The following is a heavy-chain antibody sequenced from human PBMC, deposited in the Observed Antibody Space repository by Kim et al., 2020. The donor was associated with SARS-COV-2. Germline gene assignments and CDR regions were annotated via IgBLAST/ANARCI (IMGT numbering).Heavy chain of an antibody. CDR3: ARERRSARYNWNYYYYGMDV. CDR1: GGSISSGGYY. CDR2: IYYSGST. V-gene: IGHV4-31*03. Sequence: SETLSLTCTVSGGSISSGGYYWSWIRQHPGKGLEWIGYIYYSGSTYYNPSLKSRVTISVDTSKNQFSLKLSSVTAADTAVYYCARERRSARYNWNYYYYGMDVWGQGTTVTVSS. J-gene: IGHJ6*02. D-gene: IGHD1-20*01.